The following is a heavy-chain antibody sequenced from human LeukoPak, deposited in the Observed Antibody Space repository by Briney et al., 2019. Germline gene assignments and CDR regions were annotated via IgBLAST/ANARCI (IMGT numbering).Heavy chain of an antibody. CDR1: GASISSYY. Sequence: SETLSLTCNVSGASISSYYWSWIRQSAGKGLEWIGLIYTSGTTNYNPSLKSRVTMSVDTSKNQFSLKLSSVTAADTAVYYCVRHLCLRNWFDPWGQGTLVTVSS. D-gene: IGHD2/OR15-2a*01. J-gene: IGHJ5*02. CDR2: IYTSGTT. CDR3: VRHLCLRNWFDP. V-gene: IGHV4-4*07.